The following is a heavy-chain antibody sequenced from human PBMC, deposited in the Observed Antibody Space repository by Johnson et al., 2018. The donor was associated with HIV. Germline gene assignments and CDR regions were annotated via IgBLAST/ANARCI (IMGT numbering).Heavy chain of an antibody. CDR1: GFSISDSA. V-gene: IGHV3-30-3*01. CDR3: ARLRQEANCGADCHWAI. D-gene: IGHD2-21*02. J-gene: IGHJ3*02. CDR2: ISKDGDNE. Sequence: QMQLVESGGGVVQPGGSLRLSCLASGFSISDSAIHWVRQAPGKGLESVAVISKDGDNEYYADSVKGRFTVSRDHSKNTLNLQMNSLNAEDTAMYYCARLRQEANCGADCHWAIWGQGTMVTVSS.